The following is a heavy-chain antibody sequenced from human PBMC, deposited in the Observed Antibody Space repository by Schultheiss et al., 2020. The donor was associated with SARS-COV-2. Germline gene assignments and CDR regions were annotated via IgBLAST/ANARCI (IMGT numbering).Heavy chain of an antibody. CDR2: ISGSGGST. J-gene: IGHJ6*02. CDR1: GFTFSDYY. D-gene: IGHD3-3*01. V-gene: IGHV3-23*01. Sequence: GGSLRLSCAASGFTFSDYYMSWIRQAPGKGLEWVSAISGSGGSTYYADSVKGRFTISRDNSKNTLYLQMNSLRAEDTAVYYCAKVEGFGVVIIPYYYGMDVWGQGTTVTVSS. CDR3: AKVEGFGVVIIPYYYGMDV.